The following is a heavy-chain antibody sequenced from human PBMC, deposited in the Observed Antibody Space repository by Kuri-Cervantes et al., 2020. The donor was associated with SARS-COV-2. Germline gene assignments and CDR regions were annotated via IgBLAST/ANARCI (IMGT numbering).Heavy chain of an antibody. CDR2: ISSSGSYS. D-gene: IGHD3-16*01. CDR3: SSGGSQREWYY. V-gene: IGHV3-11*03. Sequence: LSLTCEASGFTFSDYYMSWIRQAPGKGLEWIAYISSSGSYSQSADSVEGRFTVSRDNAKNSLYLQMNSLRSEDTAFYYCSSGGSQREWYYWGQGTLVTVSS. J-gene: IGHJ4*02. CDR1: GFTFSDYY.